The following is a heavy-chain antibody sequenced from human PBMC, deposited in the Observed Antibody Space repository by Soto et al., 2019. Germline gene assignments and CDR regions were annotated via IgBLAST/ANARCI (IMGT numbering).Heavy chain of an antibody. J-gene: IGHJ1*01. V-gene: IGHV3-23*01. CDR2: ISGGGGST. CDR1: GFTFSSYA. D-gene: IGHD3-22*01. Sequence: EVQLLESGGGLVQPGGSLRLSCAASGFTFSSYAMSWVRQAPGKGLEWVSAISGGGGSTYYADSVKGRFTISRDNSKNTLYLQMNSLRAEDTAVYYCAKAGDRPRSDSSGYHCDFQHWGQGTLVTVSS. CDR3: AKAGDRPRSDSSGYHCDFQH.